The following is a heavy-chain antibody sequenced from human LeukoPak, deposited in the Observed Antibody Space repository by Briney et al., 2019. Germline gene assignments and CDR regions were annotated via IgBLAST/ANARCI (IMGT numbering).Heavy chain of an antibody. CDR1: GFTFSGHW. D-gene: IGHD1-14*01. CDR3: TRDRSRAEDD. V-gene: IGHV3-7*01. CDR2: INQGGSDK. J-gene: IGHJ4*02. Sequence: GSLRLSCAASGFTFSGHWMSWVRQAPGKGLEWVANINQGGSDKYYVDSVKGRFTISRDIANNLLYLQMNSLRGEDTAVYYCTRDRSRAEDDWGQGTLVTVSS.